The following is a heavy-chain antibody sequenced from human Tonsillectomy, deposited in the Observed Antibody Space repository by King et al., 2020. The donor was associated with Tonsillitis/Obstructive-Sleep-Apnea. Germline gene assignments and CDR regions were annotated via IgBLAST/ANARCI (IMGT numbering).Heavy chain of an antibody. V-gene: IGHV4-59*01. CDR3: AKEAYGHARGYDY. D-gene: IGHD4-17*01. CDR1: GGSISSYY. CDR2: IYYSGST. Sequence: VQLQESGPGLVKPSETLSLTCTVSGGSISSYYWSWIRQPPGKGLEWIGYIYYSGSTTYNPSLKSRVTISVDTSKNQFSLKLSSVTAADTAVYYCAKEAYGHARGYDYWGQGTLVTVSS. J-gene: IGHJ4*02.